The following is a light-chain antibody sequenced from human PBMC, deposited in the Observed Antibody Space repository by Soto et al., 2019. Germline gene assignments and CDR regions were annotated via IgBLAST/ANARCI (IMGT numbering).Light chain of an antibody. CDR2: KAS. V-gene: IGKV1-5*03. J-gene: IGKJ1*01. CDR1: QTISRW. CDR3: QHYDTYWT. Sequence: IHRTQSPSTLSSSVGYRVTITCRASQTISRWLAWYQQKPGKAPKVLIYKASLLERGVPSRFSGSGSGTEFTLTISSLQPDDFATYYCQHYDTYWTFGQGTKVDIK.